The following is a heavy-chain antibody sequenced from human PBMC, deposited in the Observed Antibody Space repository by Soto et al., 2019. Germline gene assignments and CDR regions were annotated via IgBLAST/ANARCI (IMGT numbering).Heavy chain of an antibody. CDR2: IIPIFGTA. D-gene: IGHD2-21*02. J-gene: IGHJ4*02. CDR3: ARHERGCGGDCYSADY. V-gene: IGHV1-69*12. Sequence: QVQLVQSGAEVKKPGSSVKVSCKASGSTFSSYAISWVRQAPGQGLEWMGGIIPIFGTANYAQKFQGRVTITADESTSTAYMELSSLRSEDTAVYYCARHERGCGGDCYSADYWGQGTLVTVSS. CDR1: GSTFSSYA.